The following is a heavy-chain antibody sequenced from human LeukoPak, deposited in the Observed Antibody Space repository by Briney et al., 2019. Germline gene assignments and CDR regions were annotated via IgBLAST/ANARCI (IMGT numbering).Heavy chain of an antibody. Sequence: GRSLRLSCAASGFTFSSYGMHWVRQAPGKGLEWVAVISYDGSNKYYADSVKGRFTISRDNSKNTLYLQMNSLRAEDTAVYYCAKDLTMVRGVSGSWGQGTLVTVSS. CDR1: GFTFSSYG. CDR3: AKDLTMVRGVSGS. V-gene: IGHV3-30*18. CDR2: ISYDGSNK. D-gene: IGHD3-10*01. J-gene: IGHJ5*02.